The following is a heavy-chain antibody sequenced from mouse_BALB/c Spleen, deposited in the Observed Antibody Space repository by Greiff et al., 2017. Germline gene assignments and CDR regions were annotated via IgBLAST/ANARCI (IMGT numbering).Heavy chain of an antibody. D-gene: IGHD2-3*01. V-gene: IGHV5-12-2*01. CDR2: ISTGDGST. Sequence: EVQLLQSGAGLVQPGASLKLSCAASGFTFSSYTMPWVRQTPEQRLEWVAYISTGDGSTNYPDTVKGRVTISRDKASNTLYLQLSSLTSEDTAMYYCARQDGGFDYWGQGTLVTVSA. J-gene: IGHJ3*01. CDR1: GFTFSSYT. CDR3: ARQDGGFDY.